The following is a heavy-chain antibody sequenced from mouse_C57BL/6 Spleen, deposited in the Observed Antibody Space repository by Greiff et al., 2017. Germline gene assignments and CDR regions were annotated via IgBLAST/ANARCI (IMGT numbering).Heavy chain of an antibody. V-gene: IGHV5-16*01. CDR2: INYDGSST. CDR1: GFTFSDYY. Sequence: DVKLVESEGGLVQPGSSMKLSCTASGFTFSDYYMAWVRQVPEKGLEWVANINYDGSSTYYLDSLKSRFIISRDNAKNILYLQMSSLKSEDTATYYCARDRADCFDYWGQGTTLTVSS. CDR3: ARDRADCFDY. J-gene: IGHJ2*01. D-gene: IGHD3-3*01.